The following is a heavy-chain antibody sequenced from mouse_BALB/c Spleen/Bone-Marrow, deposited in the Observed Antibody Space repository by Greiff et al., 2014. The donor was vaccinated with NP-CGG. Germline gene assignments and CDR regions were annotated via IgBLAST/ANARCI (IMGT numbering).Heavy chain of an antibody. J-gene: IGHJ3*01. CDR2: IDPANGNT. D-gene: IGHD1-1*01. CDR1: GFNIKDTY. V-gene: IGHV14-3*02. Sequence: DVQLQQSGAELVKPGASVKLSCTASGFNIKDTYMHWVKQRPEQGLEWIGRIDPANGNTKYDPKFQGKATITADTSSNTAYLQLSSLTSEDTAVNYCALYYYGSSGFAYWGQGTLVTVSA. CDR3: ALYYYGSSGFAY.